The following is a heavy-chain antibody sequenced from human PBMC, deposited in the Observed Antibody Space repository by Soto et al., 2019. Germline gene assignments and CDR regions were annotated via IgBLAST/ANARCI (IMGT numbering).Heavy chain of an antibody. J-gene: IGHJ4*02. CDR2: ISWDSGSI. Sequence: PGGSLRLSWAVSGFTFDDYAMHWVRQAPGNGLEWVSGISWDSGSIGYADSVKGRFTISRDNAKNSMYLEMNSLGVEDTALYYCAKDSGGEYTSGPIDSWGQGTLVTVSS. CDR1: GFTFDDYA. CDR3: AKDSGGEYTSGPIDS. V-gene: IGHV3-9*01. D-gene: IGHD6-19*01.